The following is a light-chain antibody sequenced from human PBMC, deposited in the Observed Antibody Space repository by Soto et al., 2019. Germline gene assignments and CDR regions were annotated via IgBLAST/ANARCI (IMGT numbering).Light chain of an antibody. CDR3: QQSYSNPRT. Sequence: DIQMTQSPSSLSASVGDRVTITCRASQSISSYLNWYQQKPGKAPKVLIYAASSLQSGVPSRFSGSGSGTYFTLTSSSLQPEDFATYYCQQSYSNPRTFGQGTKVEIK. CDR1: QSISSY. CDR2: AAS. J-gene: IGKJ1*01. V-gene: IGKV1-39*01.